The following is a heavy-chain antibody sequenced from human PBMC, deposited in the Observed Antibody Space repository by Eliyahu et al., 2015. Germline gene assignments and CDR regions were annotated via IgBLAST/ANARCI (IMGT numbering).Heavy chain of an antibody. D-gene: IGHD6-19*01. J-gene: IGHJ4*02. CDR1: GFTFSSHG. Sequence: QVQLVESGGGVVQPGRSLRLSCXASGFTFSSHGLHXVRQAPGKGLEWVAVIWYDGSNKYYADSVKGRFTISRDNSKNTLYLQMNSLRAEDTAVYYCAREEGIAVAGPLRPGDSFDYWGQGTLVTVSS. V-gene: IGHV3-33*01. CDR3: AREEGIAVAGPLRPGDSFDY. CDR2: IWYDGSNK.